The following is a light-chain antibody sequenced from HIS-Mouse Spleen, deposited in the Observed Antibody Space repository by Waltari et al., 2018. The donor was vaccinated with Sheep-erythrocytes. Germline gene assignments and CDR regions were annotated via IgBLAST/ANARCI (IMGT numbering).Light chain of an antibody. J-gene: IGLJ2*01. Sequence: SYELTQPPSVSVSPGQTASITCSGAKLGDKYARGYHQKPGQSPVLVIYQDSKRPSGIPERFSGSNSGNTATLTISGTQAMDEADYYCQAWDSSTVVFGGGTKLTVL. CDR1: KLGDKY. V-gene: IGLV3-1*01. CDR2: QDS. CDR3: QAWDSSTVV.